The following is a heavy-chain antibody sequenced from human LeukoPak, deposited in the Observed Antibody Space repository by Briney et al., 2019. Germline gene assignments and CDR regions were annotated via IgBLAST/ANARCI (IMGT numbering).Heavy chain of an antibody. D-gene: IGHD3-10*01. CDR3: AKRGVIRVILVGLHKEAYYFDS. Sequence: GGSLRLSCAVSGITLSNYGMSWVRQAPGKGLEWVAGISDSGGRTNYADSVKGRFTISRDNPKNTLYLQMKSLRAEDTAVYFCAKRGVIRVILVGLHKEAYYFDSWGQGALVTVSS. V-gene: IGHV3-23*01. CDR2: ISDSGGRT. CDR1: GITLSNYG. J-gene: IGHJ4*02.